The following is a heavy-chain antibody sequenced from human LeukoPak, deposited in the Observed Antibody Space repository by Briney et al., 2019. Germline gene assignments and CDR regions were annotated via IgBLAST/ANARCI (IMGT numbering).Heavy chain of an antibody. V-gene: IGHV3-30*02. CDR3: AKSNYYGSGSYFPSLFDY. J-gene: IGHJ4*02. CDR1: GFTFSSYG. Sequence: PGGSLRLSCAASGFTFSSYGMHWVRQAPGKGLEWVAFIRYDGSNKYYADSVKGRFTISRDNSKNTLYLQMNSLRAEDTALYYCAKSNYYGSGSYFPSLFDYWGQGTLVTVSS. D-gene: IGHD3-10*01. CDR2: IRYDGSNK.